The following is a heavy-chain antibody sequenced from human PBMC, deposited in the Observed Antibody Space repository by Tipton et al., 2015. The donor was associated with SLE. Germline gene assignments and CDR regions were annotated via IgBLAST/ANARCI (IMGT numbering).Heavy chain of an antibody. Sequence: LRLSCTVSGGSISNYYWSWIRQPPGKGLEWIGYIFYSGSTNSNPSLKSRVTMSVDTFKNQFSLNLSSVTAADTAVYYCARDGPASWGYGLWSDYFDLWGQGTLVTVSS. J-gene: IGHJ4*02. D-gene: IGHD3-3*01. CDR2: IFYSGST. CDR1: GGSISNYY. CDR3: ARDGPASWGYGLWSDYFDL. V-gene: IGHV4-59*01.